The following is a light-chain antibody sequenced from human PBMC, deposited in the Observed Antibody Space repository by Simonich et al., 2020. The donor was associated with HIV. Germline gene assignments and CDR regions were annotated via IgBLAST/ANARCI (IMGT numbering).Light chain of an antibody. J-gene: IGKJ4*01. V-gene: IGKV4-1*01. CDR2: WAS. Sequence: DIVMTQSPDSLAVSLGERATINCKSSQSVLYSSNNKNYLAWYQQKPGQPPKLLIYWASTRESGVPVRFSGSGSGTDFTLTISSLQAEDVAVYYCQQYYSIPLTFGGGTKVEIK. CDR3: QQYYSIPLT. CDR1: QSVLYSSNNKNY.